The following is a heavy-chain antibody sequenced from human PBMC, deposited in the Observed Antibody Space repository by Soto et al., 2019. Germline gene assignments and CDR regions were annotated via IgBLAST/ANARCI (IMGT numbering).Heavy chain of an antibody. D-gene: IGHD2-15*01. CDR2: IYPDDSDT. CDR1: GYSFTSYW. CDR3: ARGQEVGAHFFDS. J-gene: IGHJ4*02. V-gene: IGHV5-51*01. Sequence: GESLKISCKGSGYSFTSYWIACVRQMPGEGLESMGIIYPDDSDTRYSPYFQGQATISVDKSISTAYLQWTSLRASDSAIYYCARGQEVGAHFFDSWGQGTQVTVSS.